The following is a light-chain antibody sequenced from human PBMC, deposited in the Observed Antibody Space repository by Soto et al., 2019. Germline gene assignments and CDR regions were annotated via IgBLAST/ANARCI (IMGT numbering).Light chain of an antibody. Sequence: QSALTQPASVSGSPGQSITISCTGTSSDVGGYNYVSWYQQHPGKAPKLIIYDVTKRPSGVPDRFSGSKSGYTASLTVSGLQAEDEADYYCSSFAGGNIYVFGTGTKLTVL. CDR1: SSDVGGYNY. CDR3: SSFAGGNIYV. V-gene: IGLV2-8*01. J-gene: IGLJ1*01. CDR2: DVT.